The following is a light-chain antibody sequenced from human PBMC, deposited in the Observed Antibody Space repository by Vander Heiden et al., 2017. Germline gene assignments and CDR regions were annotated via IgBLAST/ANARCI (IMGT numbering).Light chain of an antibody. J-gene: IGKJ4*01. CDR2: GAS. CDR3: QQYCRSPGLT. CDR1: NSVSSSY. V-gene: IGKV3-20*01. Sequence: ETVLTQSPGTLSLSPGERATLSCRASNSVSSSYLSCYQQKPGQSPRLLISGASSRATGIPDRFSGSGSATDVPLTSSRLEPDDFAVYYCQQYCRSPGLTFGGGTKVEIK.